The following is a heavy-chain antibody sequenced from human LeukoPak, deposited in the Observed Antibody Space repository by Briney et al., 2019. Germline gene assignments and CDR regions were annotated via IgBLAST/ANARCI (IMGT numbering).Heavy chain of an antibody. CDR1: GFTFSSYS. J-gene: IGHJ4*02. D-gene: IGHD5-12*01. CDR3: ARGDFYGGYVIRAGGLYYFDY. Sequence: PGGSLRLSCAASGFTFSSYSMNWVRQAPGKGLEWVSSISSSSSYIYYADSVKGRFTISRDNAKNTLYLQMNSLRAEDTAVYYCARGDFYGGYVIRAGGLYYFDYWGQGTLVTVSS. V-gene: IGHV3-21*01. CDR2: ISSSSSYI.